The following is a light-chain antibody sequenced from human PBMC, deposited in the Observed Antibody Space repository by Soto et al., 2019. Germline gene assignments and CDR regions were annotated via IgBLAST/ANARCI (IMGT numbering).Light chain of an antibody. Sequence: QPVLTQSPPASASLGASVKLNCTLSSAHSNYVIAWHQQQPEKGPRYLMKLNSDGSHSKGDGIPDRFSGSSSGAERYLTISSLQSEDEADYYCQTWDTGIQVFGGGTKLTVL. CDR2: LNSDGSH. V-gene: IGLV4-69*01. CDR1: SAHSNYV. CDR3: QTWDTGIQV. J-gene: IGLJ2*01.